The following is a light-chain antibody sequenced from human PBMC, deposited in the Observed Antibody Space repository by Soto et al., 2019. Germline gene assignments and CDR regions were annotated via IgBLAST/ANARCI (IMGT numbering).Light chain of an antibody. CDR3: QKYNSAPWT. V-gene: IGKV1-27*01. CDR1: QGISNY. Sequence: DIQMTQSPSSLSAYVGDRVTITCRASQGISNYLAWYQQQPGKVPKLLIYVASTLQSGVPSRFSGRGSGTDFTLTISSLQPEDVATYYCQKYNSAPWTFGQGTKVEIK. CDR2: VAS. J-gene: IGKJ1*01.